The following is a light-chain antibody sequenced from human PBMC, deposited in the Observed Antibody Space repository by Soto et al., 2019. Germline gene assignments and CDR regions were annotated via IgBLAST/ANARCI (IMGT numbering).Light chain of an antibody. J-gene: IGKJ4*01. CDR1: QSVGKNY. V-gene: IGKV3-20*01. Sequence: EIVLTQSPGTLSLSPGERATFSCRASQSVGKNYLAWFQKKPGQAPRLLIHGASSRAPGIPDRFSGSGSETDFTLTISRLEPEDFAVYYCQQYASSPLTFGGGTKVEIK. CDR2: GAS. CDR3: QQYASSPLT.